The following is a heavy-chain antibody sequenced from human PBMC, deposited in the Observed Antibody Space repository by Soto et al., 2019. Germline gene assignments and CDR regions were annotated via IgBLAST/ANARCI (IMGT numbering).Heavy chain of an antibody. D-gene: IGHD7-27*01. CDR1: GFTVSSNY. J-gene: IGHJ6*02. Sequence: GGSLRLSCAASGFTVSSNYMSWVRQAPGKGLEWVSVIYSGGSTYYADSVKGRFTISRDNSKNTLYLQMNSLRAEDTAVYYCARDSANGAYYYYGMDVWGQGTTVPVYS. CDR3: ARDSANGAYYYYGMDV. V-gene: IGHV3-53*01. CDR2: IYSGGST.